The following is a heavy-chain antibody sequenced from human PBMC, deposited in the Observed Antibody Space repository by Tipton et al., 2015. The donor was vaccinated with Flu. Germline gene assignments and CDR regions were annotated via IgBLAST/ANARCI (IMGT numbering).Heavy chain of an antibody. CDR2: IYHGGNT. V-gene: IGHV4-30-2*01. D-gene: IGHD3-16*01. J-gene: IGHJ3*01. Sequence: TLSLTCAVSGGSIASGGYSWSWIRQPPGKGLEWIGYIYHGGNTYYNPSLQSRVTMSIDRSKNQFSLKLRSVTAADTAIYYCSRDGGGTLNAFDFWGRGTMVTVSS. CDR3: SRDGGGTLNAFDF. CDR1: GGSIASGGYS.